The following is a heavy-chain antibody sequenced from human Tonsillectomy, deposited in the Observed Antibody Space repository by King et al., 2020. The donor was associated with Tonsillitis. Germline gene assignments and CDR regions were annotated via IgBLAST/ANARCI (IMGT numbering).Heavy chain of an antibody. V-gene: IGHV3-74*01. Sequence: VQLVESGGGLVQPGGSLRLSCAASGFTFSSYWMHWVRQAPGKGLVWVSRINSDGSITRYADSVKGRFTISRDNAKNTLYLQMNSLRAEDTAVYYCARESVAAWGAFDIWGQGTMVTVSS. CDR3: ARESVAAWGAFDI. D-gene: IGHD2-15*01. CDR2: INSDGSIT. J-gene: IGHJ3*02. CDR1: GFTFSSYW.